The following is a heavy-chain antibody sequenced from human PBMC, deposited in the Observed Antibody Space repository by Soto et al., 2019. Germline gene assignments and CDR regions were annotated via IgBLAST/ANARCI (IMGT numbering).Heavy chain of an antibody. D-gene: IGHD2-2*01. CDR1: GGSFSGYY. CDR3: ARAYCSSTSCLYYYYYYMDV. J-gene: IGHJ6*03. CDR2: INHSGST. Sequence: PSETLSLTCAVYGGSFSGYYWSWIRQPPGKGLEWIGEINHSGSTNYNPSLKSRVTISVDTSKNQFSLKLSSVTAADTAVYYCARAYCSSTSCLYYYYYYMDVWGKGTTVTVSS. V-gene: IGHV4-34*01.